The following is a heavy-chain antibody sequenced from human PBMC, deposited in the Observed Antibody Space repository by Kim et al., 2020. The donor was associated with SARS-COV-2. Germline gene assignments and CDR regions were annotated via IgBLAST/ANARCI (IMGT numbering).Heavy chain of an antibody. V-gene: IGHV3-43*02. J-gene: IGHJ2*01. D-gene: IGHD5-18*01. CDR3: AKDIAFRVGYSYGLNWYFNL. Sequence: GGSLRLSCAASGFTFDDYAMHRVRQAPGKGLEWVSLISGDGGSTYYADSVKGRFTISRDNSKNSLYLQMNSLRTEDTALYYCAKDIAFRVGYSYGLNWYFNLWGRGTLVTVSS. CDR1: GFTFDDYA. CDR2: ISGDGGST.